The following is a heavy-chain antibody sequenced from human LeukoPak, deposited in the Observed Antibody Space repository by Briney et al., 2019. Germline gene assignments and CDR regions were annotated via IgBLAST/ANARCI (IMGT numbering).Heavy chain of an antibody. CDR2: INHSGST. V-gene: IGHV4-34*01. CDR3: ASSRSYCSSTSCYSSPFDY. D-gene: IGHD2-2*01. CDR1: GGSFSGYY. Sequence: SETLSLTCAVYGGSFSGYYWSWIRPPPGKGLEWIGEINHSGSTNYNPSLKSRVTISVDTSKNQFSLKLSSVTAADTAVYYCASSRSYCSSTSCYSSPFDYWGQGTLVTVSS. J-gene: IGHJ4*02.